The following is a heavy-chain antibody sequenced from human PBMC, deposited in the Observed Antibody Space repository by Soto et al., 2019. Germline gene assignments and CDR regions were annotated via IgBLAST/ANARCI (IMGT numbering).Heavy chain of an antibody. D-gene: IGHD6-25*01. CDR1: GGSISSYY. CDR2: IYYSGST. J-gene: IGHJ4*02. CDR3: AGHSPRGIAAALVDY. Sequence: QVQLQESGPGLVKPSETLSLTCTVSGGSISSYYWSWIRQPPGKGLEWIGYIYYSGSTNYNPSLKSRVPISVDTSKNQFSLELSSVTAADTALYYCAGHSPRGIAAALVDYWGQGTLVTVSS. V-gene: IGHV4-59*01.